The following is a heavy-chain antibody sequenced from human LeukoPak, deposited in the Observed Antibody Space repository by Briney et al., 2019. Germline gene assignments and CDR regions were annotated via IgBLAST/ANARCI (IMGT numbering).Heavy chain of an antibody. CDR1: GFTFSSYA. J-gene: IGHJ4*02. D-gene: IGHD1-1*01. CDR3: ATNPNIQLWVLQSFNY. CDR2: ISGSGGST. Sequence: AGGSLRLSCAASGFTFSSYAMSWVRQAPGKGLEWVSAISGSGGSTYYADSVKGRFTISRDNSKNTLYLQMNSLRAEDTAVYYCATNPNIQLWVLQSFNYWGQGTLVTVSS. V-gene: IGHV3-23*01.